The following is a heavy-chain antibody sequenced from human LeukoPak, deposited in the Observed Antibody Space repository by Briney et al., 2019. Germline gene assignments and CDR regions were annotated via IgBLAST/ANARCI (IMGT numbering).Heavy chain of an antibody. CDR1: GFTFSSYA. CDR3: AKDRSCTNDICHGDFDY. CDR2: ISGSGGST. Sequence: GGSLRLSCAASGFTFSSYAVSWVRQAPGKGLEWVSSISGSGGSTYSADSVKGRFTISRDNSKNTLYLQMNSLRAEDTALYYCAKDRSCTNDICHGDFDYWGQGALVTVSS. V-gene: IGHV3-23*01. J-gene: IGHJ4*02. D-gene: IGHD2-8*01.